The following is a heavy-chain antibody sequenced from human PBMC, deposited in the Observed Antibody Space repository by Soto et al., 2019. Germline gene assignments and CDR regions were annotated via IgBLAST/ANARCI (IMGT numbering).Heavy chain of an antibody. V-gene: IGHV4-39*01. CDR2: MLYSGLT. J-gene: IGHJ6*02. CDR1: GYSVSSSDYY. D-gene: IGHD2-15*01. CDR3: APLSVSLSGPYGIHV. Sequence: SETLSLTCSVAGYSVSSSDYYWAWIRRPPGKGLEWIGSMLYSGLTYYNPSLKSRVTLSVDTSKNQFSVRLNSVTASDTAVYYCAPLSVSLSGPYGIHVWGQGTTVTVSS.